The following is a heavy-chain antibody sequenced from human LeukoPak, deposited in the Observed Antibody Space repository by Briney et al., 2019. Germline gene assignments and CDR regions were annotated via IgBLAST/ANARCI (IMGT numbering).Heavy chain of an antibody. Sequence: GGSLRLSCAASGFTFSSYEMNWVRQAAGKGLEWVSYISSSGSTIYYADSVKGRFTIARDNAKNSLYLQMNRLRAEDTAVYYCARDLILELYYYYGMDVWGQGTTVTVSS. CDR1: GFTFSSYE. D-gene: IGHD1-7*01. V-gene: IGHV3-48*03. CDR3: ARDLILELYYYYGMDV. J-gene: IGHJ6*02. CDR2: ISSSGSTI.